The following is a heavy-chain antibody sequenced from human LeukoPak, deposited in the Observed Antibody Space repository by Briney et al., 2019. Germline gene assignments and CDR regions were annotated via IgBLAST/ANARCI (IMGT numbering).Heavy chain of an antibody. D-gene: IGHD3-3*01. V-gene: IGHV4-38-2*02. J-gene: IGHJ5*02. CDR1: GYSISSGYY. CDR2: IYHSGST. Sequence: KPSETLSLTCTVSGYSISSGYYWGWIRQPPGKGLEWIGSIYHSGSTYYNPSLKSRVTISVDTSKNQFSLKLSSATAADTAVYYCARDPITISNSDWFDPWGQGTLVTVSS. CDR3: ARDPITISNSDWFDP.